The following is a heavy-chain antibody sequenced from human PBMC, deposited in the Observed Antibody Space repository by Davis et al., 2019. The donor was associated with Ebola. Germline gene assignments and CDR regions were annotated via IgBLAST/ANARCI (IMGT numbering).Heavy chain of an antibody. V-gene: IGHV5-10-1*01. CDR3: ARYGITMVRGVITRYYYYYGMDV. J-gene: IGHJ6*02. Sequence: GGSLRLSCKGSGYSFTSYWISWVRQMPGKGLERMGRVDPSDSYTNYSPSFQGHVTISADKSISTAYLQWSSLKASDTAMYYCARYGITMVRGVITRYYYYYGMDVWGQGTTVTVSS. D-gene: IGHD3-10*01. CDR2: VDPSDSYT. CDR1: GYSFTSYW.